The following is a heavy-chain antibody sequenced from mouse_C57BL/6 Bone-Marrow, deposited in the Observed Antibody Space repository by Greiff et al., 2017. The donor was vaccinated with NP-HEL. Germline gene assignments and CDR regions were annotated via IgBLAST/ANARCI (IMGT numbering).Heavy chain of an antibody. CDR3: ALYDYLYFDY. CDR2: LDPNRGGT. V-gene: IGHV1-72*01. Sequence: VKLQQPGAELVKPGASVKLSCTASGYTFTRYWMHWLKQRPGRGLEWIGRLDPNRGGTKYNEKFKSKATLTVDKPSSTAYMQLSSLTSEDSAVYYCALYDYLYFDYWGQGTTLTVSS. D-gene: IGHD2-4*01. J-gene: IGHJ2*01. CDR1: GYTFTRYW.